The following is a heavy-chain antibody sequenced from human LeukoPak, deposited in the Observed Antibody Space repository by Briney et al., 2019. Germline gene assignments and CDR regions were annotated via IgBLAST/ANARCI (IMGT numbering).Heavy chain of an antibody. J-gene: IGHJ4*02. CDR3: ARDGGYDSSGYYYFAY. D-gene: IGHD3-22*01. CDR1: GGSFSGYY. V-gene: IGHV4-34*01. CDR2: INHSGST. Sequence: SETLSLTCAVYGGSFSGYYWSWIRQPPGTGLEWIGEINHSGSTNYNPSLKSRVTISVDTSKNQFSLKLSSVTAADTAVYYCARDGGYDSSGYYYFAYWGQGTLVTVSS.